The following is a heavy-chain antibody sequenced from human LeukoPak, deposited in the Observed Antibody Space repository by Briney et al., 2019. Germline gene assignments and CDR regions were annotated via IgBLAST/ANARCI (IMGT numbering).Heavy chain of an antibody. CDR2: IYSGGST. D-gene: IGHD4-11*01. V-gene: IGHV3-53*01. CDR3: VRDGVDYSFEY. J-gene: IGHJ4*02. Sequence: GGSLRLSCAASGFTVSSCFMSWVRQAPGKGLEWVSVIYSGGSTYYADSVKGRFTISRDNSKNTLYLQMNSLRADDTAVYYCVRDGVDYSFEYWGQGTLVTVSS. CDR1: GFTVSSCF.